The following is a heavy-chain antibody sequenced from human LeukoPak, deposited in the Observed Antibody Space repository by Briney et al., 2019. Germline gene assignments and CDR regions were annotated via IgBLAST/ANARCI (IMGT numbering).Heavy chain of an antibody. V-gene: IGHV3-74*01. CDR3: AREVGGSAFDI. CDR1: GFTFSNYW. Sequence: GGSLTLSWAASGFTFSNYWLHWVRQAPAKGLVWVSRINSDGSSTYYADSVKGGFTISRHNAKNTLYLEMNSLRAEDTAVYYCAREVGGSAFDIWGQGTMVTVSS. CDR2: INSDGSST. J-gene: IGHJ3*02. D-gene: IGHD3-16*01.